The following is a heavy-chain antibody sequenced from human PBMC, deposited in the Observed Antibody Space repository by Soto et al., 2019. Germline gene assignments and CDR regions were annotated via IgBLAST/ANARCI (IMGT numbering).Heavy chain of an antibody. J-gene: IGHJ6*02. V-gene: IGHV1-18*01. CDR3: ARMGDVPYCYYGMDV. CDR1: GYTFSTYG. CDR2: INGYNDNT. Sequence: QVQLVQSGAEVKKPGAAVKVSCKASGYTFSTYGIRWVRQAPGQGVEWTGWINGYNDNTNYAPKLQGRITMTTDTYTPDAYMELQSLSSDDTDVYYCARMGDVPYCYYGMDVWGQVTTFTVSS. D-gene: IGHD6-6*01.